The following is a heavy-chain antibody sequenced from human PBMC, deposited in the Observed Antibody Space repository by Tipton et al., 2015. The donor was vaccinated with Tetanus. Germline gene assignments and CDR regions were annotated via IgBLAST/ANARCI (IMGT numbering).Heavy chain of an antibody. D-gene: IGHD3-22*01. Sequence: SLRLSCAASGFTFSSYSMNWVRQAPGKGLEWVSSISSSSSYIYYADSVKGRFTISRDNAKNSLYLQMNSLRAEDTAEYYCARDLRNYYDSSGYSDYWGQGTLVTVSS. V-gene: IGHV3-21*01. CDR3: ARDLRNYYDSSGYSDY. CDR1: GFTFSSYS. CDR2: ISSSSSYI. J-gene: IGHJ4*02.